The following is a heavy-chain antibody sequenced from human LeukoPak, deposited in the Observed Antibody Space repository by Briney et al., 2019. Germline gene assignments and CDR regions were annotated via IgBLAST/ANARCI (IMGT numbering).Heavy chain of an antibody. CDR3: ARKRWYLDY. CDR1: GGSFSGYY. V-gene: IGHV4-34*01. CDR2: INHSGST. J-gene: IGHJ4*02. Sequence: SETLSLTCAVYGGSFSGYYWSWIRQPPGKGLEWIGEINHSGSTNYNPSLKSRVTISVDTSKNQFSLKLSSVTAADTAVCYRARKRWYLDYWGQGTLVTVSS. D-gene: IGHD6-13*01.